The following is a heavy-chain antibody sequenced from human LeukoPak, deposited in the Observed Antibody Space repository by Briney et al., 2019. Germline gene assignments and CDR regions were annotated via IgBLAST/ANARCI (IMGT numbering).Heavy chain of an antibody. CDR3: ARDCCRDTI. Sequence: PSETLSLTCAVYGGSFSGYYWSWIRQPPGKGLEWIGEINHSGSTNYNPSLKSRVTTSADTSKNQFSLKLSSVTAADTAVYYCARDCCRDTIWGQGTLVTVSS. D-gene: IGHD3-3*01. CDR1: GGSFSGYY. J-gene: IGHJ4*02. CDR2: INHSGST. V-gene: IGHV4-34*01.